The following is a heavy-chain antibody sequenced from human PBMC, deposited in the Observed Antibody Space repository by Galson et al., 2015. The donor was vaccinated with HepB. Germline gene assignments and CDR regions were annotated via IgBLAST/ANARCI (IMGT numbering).Heavy chain of an antibody. V-gene: IGHV3-30*18. J-gene: IGHJ6*02. Sequence: SLRLSCAASGFRFNTYGIHWVRQAPGRGLQWVAFISYDESNRYYGDSVKGRFTISRDNAKTTLYLQMNGLRGEDTAVYYCAKDGLYYGSGTHSNAMDVWGQGTTVIVSS. CDR3: AKDGLYYGSGTHSNAMDV. CDR1: GFRFNTYG. CDR2: ISYDESNR. D-gene: IGHD3-10*01.